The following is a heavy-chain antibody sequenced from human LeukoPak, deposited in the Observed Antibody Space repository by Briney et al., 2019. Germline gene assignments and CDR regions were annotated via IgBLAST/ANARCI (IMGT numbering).Heavy chain of an antibody. D-gene: IGHD6-13*01. CDR2: ISSSGSTI. V-gene: IGHV3-11*04. CDR1: GFTFSDYY. Sequence: PGGSLRLSCAASGFTFSDYYMRWIRQAPGKGLEWVSYISSSGSTIYYADSVKGRFTISRDNAKNSLYLQMNSLRAEDTAVYYCARDFLAAAGSYYFDYWGQGTLVTVSS. CDR3: ARDFLAAAGSYYFDY. J-gene: IGHJ4*02.